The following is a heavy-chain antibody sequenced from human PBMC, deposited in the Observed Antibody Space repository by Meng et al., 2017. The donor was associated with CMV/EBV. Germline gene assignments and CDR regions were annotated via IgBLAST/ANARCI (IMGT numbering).Heavy chain of an antibody. CDR2: ISAYNGNT. V-gene: IGHV1-18*04. CDR1: GYTFTSYG. D-gene: IGHD2-15*01. Sequence: ASVKVSCKASGYTFTSYGICWVRQAPGQGLEWMGWISAYNGNTNYAQKLQGRVTMTTDTSTSTAYMELRSLRSDDTAVYYCARQCEWGGGSFYGYYYYGTDVWGQGTTVTVSS. CDR3: ARQCEWGGGSFYGYYYYGTDV. J-gene: IGHJ6*02.